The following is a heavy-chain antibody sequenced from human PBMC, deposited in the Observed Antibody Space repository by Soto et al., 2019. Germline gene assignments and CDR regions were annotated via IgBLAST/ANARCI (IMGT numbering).Heavy chain of an antibody. Sequence: QVQLVQSGAEVKKPGSSVKVSCKASGGTFSSYTISWVRQAPGQGLEWMGRIIPILGIANYAQKFQGRVTITADKSTSTAYMELSSLRSEDTAAYYCAMVRGDFAFDIWGQGTMVTVSS. D-gene: IGHD3-10*01. CDR2: IIPILGIA. CDR3: AMVRGDFAFDI. J-gene: IGHJ3*02. V-gene: IGHV1-69*02. CDR1: GGTFSSYT.